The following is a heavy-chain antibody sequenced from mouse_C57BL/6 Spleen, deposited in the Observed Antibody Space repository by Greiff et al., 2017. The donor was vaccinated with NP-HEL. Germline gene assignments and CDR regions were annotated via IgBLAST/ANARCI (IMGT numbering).Heavy chain of an antibody. Sequence: QVQLQQSGAELVRPGASVKLSCKASGYTFTDYYINWVKQRPGQGLEWIARIYPGSGNTYYNEKFKGKATLTAEKSSSTAYMQLSSLTSEDSAVYFCASGGVYDRPFDYWGQGTTLTVSS. D-gene: IGHD2-3*01. CDR1: GYTFTDYY. CDR3: ASGGVYDRPFDY. CDR2: IYPGSGNT. V-gene: IGHV1-76*01. J-gene: IGHJ2*01.